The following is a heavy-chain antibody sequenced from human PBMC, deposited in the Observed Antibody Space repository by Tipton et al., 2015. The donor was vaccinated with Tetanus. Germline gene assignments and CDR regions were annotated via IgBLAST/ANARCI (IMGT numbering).Heavy chain of an antibody. J-gene: IGHJ2*01. V-gene: IGHV4-61*01. Sequence: TLSLTCSVSGGSVNSGTYYWSWIRQPPGKGLEWLGDIYYGGATQYNPSLDSRVTISMDTSKNQLSLKLTSVTAADTAVYYCASMTPVDWYFDLWGRGTLVTVSS. D-gene: IGHD4-23*01. CDR2: IYYGGAT. CDR1: GGSVNSGTYY. CDR3: ASMTPVDWYFDL.